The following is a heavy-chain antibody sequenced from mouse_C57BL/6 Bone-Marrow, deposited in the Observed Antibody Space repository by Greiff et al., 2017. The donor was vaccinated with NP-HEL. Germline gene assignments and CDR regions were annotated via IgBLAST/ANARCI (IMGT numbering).Heavy chain of an antibody. CDR2: ISSGSSTI. D-gene: IGHD3-2*02. Sequence: EVKLEESGGGLVKPGGSLKLSCAASGFTFSDYGMHWVRQAPEKGLEWVAYISSGSSTIYYADTVKGRFTISRDNAKNTLFLQMTSLRSEDTAMYYCARRINSAWFAYWGQGTLVTVSA. CDR3: ARRINSAWFAY. V-gene: IGHV5-17*01. J-gene: IGHJ3*01. CDR1: GFTFSDYG.